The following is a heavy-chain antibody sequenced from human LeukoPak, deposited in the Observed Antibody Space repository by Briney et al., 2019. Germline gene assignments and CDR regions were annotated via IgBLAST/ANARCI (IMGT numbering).Heavy chain of an antibody. CDR2: VSSSGSST. CDR1: GFTFSGFS. J-gene: IGHJ4*02. Sequence: PGGSLRLSCAASGFTFSGFSMTWVRQAPGKGLEWVSTVSSSGSSTYYADSVKGRFTNSRDNSKNTLYLQMNSLRAEDTAVYYCAKTMGAIDHDCWGQGTLVTVSS. CDR3: AKTMGAIDHDC. V-gene: IGHV3-23*05. D-gene: IGHD1-26*01.